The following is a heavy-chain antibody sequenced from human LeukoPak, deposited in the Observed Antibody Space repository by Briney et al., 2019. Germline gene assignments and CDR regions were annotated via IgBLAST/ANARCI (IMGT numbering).Heavy chain of an antibody. V-gene: IGHV3-23*01. CDR3: ARRGNPGTYFDY. Sequence: GGSLRLSCTASGLTFGSYTMSWVRQAPGKGLEWVSGITATGSRTYYADSVKGRFTISRDNSKNTLYLQISTLRVEDTAVYYCARRGNPGTYFDYWGQGTLVAVSS. J-gene: IGHJ4*02. CDR2: ITATGSRT. D-gene: IGHD6-13*01. CDR1: GLTFGSYT.